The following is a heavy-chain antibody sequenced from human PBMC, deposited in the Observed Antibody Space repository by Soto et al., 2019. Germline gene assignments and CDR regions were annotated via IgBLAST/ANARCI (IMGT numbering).Heavy chain of an antibody. V-gene: IGHV6-1*01. J-gene: IGHJ4*02. CDR3: ARVATYYYDSSGYYHGPYFDY. D-gene: IGHD3-22*01. CDR2: TYYRSKWYS. CDR1: GDSVSSNSAA. Sequence: PSQTLSLTCAISGDSVSSNSAAWNWIRQSPSRGLEWLGRTYYRSKWYSDYAVSVKSRITINPDTSKNQFSLQLNSVTPEDTAVYYCARVATYYYDSSGYYHGPYFDYWGQGTLVTVSS.